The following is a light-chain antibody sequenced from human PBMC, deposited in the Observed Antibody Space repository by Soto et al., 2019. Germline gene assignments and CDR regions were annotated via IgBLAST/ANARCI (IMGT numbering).Light chain of an antibody. Sequence: QSVLTQPASVSGSPGQSITISCTGTSSDVGGYKYVSWYQQHPGKVPKLVIYEVNNRPSGVSNRFSDSKSGNTASLTISGLQAEDEADYYCTSYTSSSTYVFGTGTKLTVL. CDR1: SSDVGGYKY. J-gene: IGLJ1*01. CDR3: TSYTSSSTYV. V-gene: IGLV2-14*01. CDR2: EVN.